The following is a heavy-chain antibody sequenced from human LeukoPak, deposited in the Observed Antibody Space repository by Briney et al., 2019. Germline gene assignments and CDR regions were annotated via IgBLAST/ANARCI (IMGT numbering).Heavy chain of an antibody. CDR3: VKGLYCSGGSCYFWIYGMDV. D-gene: IGHD2-15*01. CDR2: ISSNGGST. J-gene: IGHJ6*02. CDR1: GFTFSSYA. Sequence: GGSLRPSCSASGFTFSSYAMHWVRQAPGKGLEYVSAISSNGGSTYYADSVKGRFTISRDNSKNTLYLQMSSLRAEDTAVYYCVKGLYCSGGSCYFWIYGMDVWGQGTTVTVSS. V-gene: IGHV3-64D*06.